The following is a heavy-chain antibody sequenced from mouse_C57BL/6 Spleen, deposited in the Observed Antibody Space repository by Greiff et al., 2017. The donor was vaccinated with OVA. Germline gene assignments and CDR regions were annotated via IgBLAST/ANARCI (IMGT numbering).Heavy chain of an antibody. Sequence: DVKLVESGGGLVKPGGSLKLSCAASGFTFSDYGLHWVRQAPEKGLEWVAYISSGSSTIYYADTVKGRFTISRDNAKSTLFLQMTSLRSEDTAMYYCARIRDDGYYEYFDVWGTGTTVTVSS. V-gene: IGHV5-17*01. J-gene: IGHJ1*03. D-gene: IGHD2-3*01. CDR3: ARIRDDGYYEYFDV. CDR1: GFTFSDYG. CDR2: ISSGSSTI.